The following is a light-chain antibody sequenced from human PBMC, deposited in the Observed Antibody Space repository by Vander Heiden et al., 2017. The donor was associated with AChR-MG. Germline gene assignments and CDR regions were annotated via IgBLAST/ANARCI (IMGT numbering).Light chain of an antibody. V-gene: IGKV3-15*01. CDR2: GAS. J-gene: IGKJ4*01. CDR1: QTVSSN. CDR3: QQYNNWPLT. Sequence: IVMTQSPATLSVSPGERATLSCRASQTVSSNLAWYQQKPGQAPRLVIYGASTRATDIPARFSGSGSGTEFTLTISSLQSEDFAVYYCQQYNNWPLTFGGGTEVEI.